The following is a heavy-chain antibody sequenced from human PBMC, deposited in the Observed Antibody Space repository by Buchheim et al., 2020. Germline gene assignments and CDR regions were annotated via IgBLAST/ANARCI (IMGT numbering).Heavy chain of an antibody. CDR3: ARHEDRYAWFDP. Sequence: QVQLQESGPGLVKPSETLSLTCTVSGGSIRSYYWSWIRQPPGKGLEWIGYIYYSGSTKYNPSLKSRVTISVDTSKNQFSLKLTSVTAADTAVYYCARHEDRYAWFDPWGQGTL. CDR1: GGSIRSYY. V-gene: IGHV4-59*08. CDR2: IYYSGST. D-gene: IGHD3-9*01. J-gene: IGHJ5*02.